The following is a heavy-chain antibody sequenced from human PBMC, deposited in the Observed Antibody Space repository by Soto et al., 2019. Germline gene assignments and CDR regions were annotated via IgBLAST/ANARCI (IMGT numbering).Heavy chain of an antibody. CDR1: GFTFRSYA. J-gene: IGHJ4*02. D-gene: IGHD6-13*01. CDR3: ARAAQQLAPFDY. V-gene: IGHV3-30-3*01. Sequence: QVQLVESGGGVVPPGRSLRLSCAASGFTFRSYAMHWVRQAPGKGLEWVAVISYDGSNKYYADSVKGRFTISRDNSKNTLYLQMNSLRAEDTAVYYCARAAQQLAPFDYWGQGTLVTVSS. CDR2: ISYDGSNK.